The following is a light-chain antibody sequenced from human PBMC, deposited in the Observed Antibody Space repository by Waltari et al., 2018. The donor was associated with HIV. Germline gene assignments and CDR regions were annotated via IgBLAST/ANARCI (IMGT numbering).Light chain of an antibody. CDR1: QSLSSSF. CDR2: AAS. Sequence: EVVLTQSPGTLSLAPGERATLSCRASQSLSSSFLAWYQQKPGQSPRLLIFAASSRANGIPDRFSGSGSGTDFTLTISRLGPEDFAVYYCHQYGRPPWTFGQGTKVEIK. V-gene: IGKV3-20*01. CDR3: HQYGRPPWT. J-gene: IGKJ1*01.